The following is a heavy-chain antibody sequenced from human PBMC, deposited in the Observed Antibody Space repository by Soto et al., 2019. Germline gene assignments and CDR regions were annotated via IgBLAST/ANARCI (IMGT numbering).Heavy chain of an antibody. CDR1: GYTFTSYV. Sequence: QVHLVQSGAEVKKPGASVKVSCRASGYTFTSYVISWVRQAPGQGPEWMGWISAYNGNTNFAQRLQGRVTMTTDTSTSTAYMELRSLRADDTAVYYCARGVATVAGPYGMDVWGQGTPVTVSS. J-gene: IGHJ6*02. V-gene: IGHV1-18*01. D-gene: IGHD6-19*01. CDR3: ARGVATVAGPYGMDV. CDR2: ISAYNGNT.